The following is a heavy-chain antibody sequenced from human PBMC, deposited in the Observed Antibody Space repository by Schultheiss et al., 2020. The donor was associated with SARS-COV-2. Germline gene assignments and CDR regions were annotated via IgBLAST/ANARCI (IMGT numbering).Heavy chain of an antibody. J-gene: IGHJ6*03. Sequence: SETLSLTCSVSGGSFSSYYWSWIRQTPGKGLEWIGEINHSGSTDYSPSLKSRVTVSVDTSKNQFSLKLTSVTAADTAIYYCARGRGYQLLYHRGYYYYYMDVWGKGTTVTVSS. V-gene: IGHV4-34*01. CDR2: INHSGST. CDR1: GGSFSSYY. D-gene: IGHD2-2*02. CDR3: ARGRGYQLLYHRGYYYYYMDV.